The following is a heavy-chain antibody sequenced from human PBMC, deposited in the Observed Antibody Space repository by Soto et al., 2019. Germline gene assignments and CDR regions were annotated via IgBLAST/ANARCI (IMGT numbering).Heavy chain of an antibody. Sequence: SVKVSCKASGGTFSSYAISWVRQAPGQGLEWMGGIIPIFGTANYAQKFQGRVTITADESTSTAYMELSSLRSEDTAVYYCARSRGAYDILTGSRPPYYYYGMDVWDQGTTVTVSS. CDR2: IIPIFGTA. CDR3: ARSRGAYDILTGSRPPYYYYGMDV. CDR1: GGTFSSYA. V-gene: IGHV1-69*13. J-gene: IGHJ6*02. D-gene: IGHD3-9*01.